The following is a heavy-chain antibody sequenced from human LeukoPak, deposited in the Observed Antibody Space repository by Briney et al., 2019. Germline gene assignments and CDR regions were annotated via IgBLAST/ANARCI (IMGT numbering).Heavy chain of an antibody. Sequence: SETLSLTCTVSGGSISSSSYYWGWIRQPPGKGLEWIGEINHSGSTNYNPSLKSRVTISVDTSKNQFSLKLSSVTAADTAVYYCARAPLTVTSSFDYWGQGTLVTVSS. D-gene: IGHD4-17*01. CDR1: GGSISSSSYY. J-gene: IGHJ4*02. CDR3: ARAPLTVTSSFDY. V-gene: IGHV4-39*07. CDR2: INHSGST.